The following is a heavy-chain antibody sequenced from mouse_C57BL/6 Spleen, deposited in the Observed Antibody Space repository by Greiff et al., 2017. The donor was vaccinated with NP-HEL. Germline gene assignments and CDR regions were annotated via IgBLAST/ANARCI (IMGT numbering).Heavy chain of an antibody. CDR3: ARGGFLYGSSYDWYFDV. CDR2: INPNNGGT. D-gene: IGHD1-1*01. Sequence: EVQLQQSGPELVKPGASVKISCKASGYTFTDYYMNWVKQSHGKSLEWIGDINPNNGGTSYNQKFKGKATLTVDKSSSTAYMELRSLTSEDSAVYYCARGGFLYGSSYDWYFDVWGTGTTVTVSS. J-gene: IGHJ1*03. CDR1: GYTFTDYY. V-gene: IGHV1-26*01.